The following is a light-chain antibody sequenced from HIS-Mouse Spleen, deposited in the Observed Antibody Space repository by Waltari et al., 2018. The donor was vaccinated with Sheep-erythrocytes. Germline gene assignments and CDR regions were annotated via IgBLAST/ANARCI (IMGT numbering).Light chain of an antibody. CDR3: GTWDSSLSAGV. Sequence: QSVLTQPPSVSAAPGQKVTISCSGSSPNIGHNYVSWYQQLPGTAPKLLIYDNSQRPSGIPDRFSVAKSGTSANLGITGLQTGDEADYYCGTWDSSLSAGVFGGGTKLTVL. V-gene: IGLV1-51*01. CDR1: SPNIGHNY. CDR2: DNS. J-gene: IGLJ2*01.